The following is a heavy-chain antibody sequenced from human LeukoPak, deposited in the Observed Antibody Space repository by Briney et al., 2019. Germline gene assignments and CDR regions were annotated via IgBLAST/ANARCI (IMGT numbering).Heavy chain of an antibody. D-gene: IGHD1-26*01. Sequence: GASVTVSCKPSGYTFTGYYVHWVRQAPGQGLEWMGWINPNSGGTNYAQKFQGRVTMTRDTSISTAYMELSRLRSDDTAVYYCARDTVGATSEYFQHWGQGTLVTVSS. CDR3: ARDTVGATSEYFQH. CDR1: GYTFTGYY. J-gene: IGHJ1*01. V-gene: IGHV1-2*02. CDR2: INPNSGGT.